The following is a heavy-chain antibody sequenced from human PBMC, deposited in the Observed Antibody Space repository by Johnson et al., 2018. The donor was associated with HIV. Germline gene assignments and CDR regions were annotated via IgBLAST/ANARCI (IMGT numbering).Heavy chain of an antibody. D-gene: IGHD5-24*01. CDR3: AKDIGGSREGYNKDDGFDD. CDR2: IRYDGNNK. J-gene: IGHJ3*01. Sequence: QVQLMESGGGVVQPGGSLRLSCAASGFTFSSYGMHWVRQAPGKGLEWVAFIRYDGNNKYYAESVKGRFTISRDNFKNTLDLQMNRLRAEDTAGYYCAKDIGGSREGYNKDDGFDDWGQETMVTVSS. CDR1: GFTFSSYG. V-gene: IGHV3-30*02.